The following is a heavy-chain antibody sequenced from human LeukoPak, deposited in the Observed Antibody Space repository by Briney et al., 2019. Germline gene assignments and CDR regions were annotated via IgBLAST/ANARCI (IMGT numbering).Heavy chain of an antibody. CDR3: AGKRIRIAARPFAY. J-gene: IGHJ4*02. Sequence: PSETLSLTCAVYRASFSDYFWSWLRQSPGKGLEWIGEIHQGGSTKFHPSLKGRVTLSVDRSKSQFSLRLGSVTAADTGIYYCAGKRIRIAARPFAYWGQGTLVAVSS. D-gene: IGHD6-6*01. V-gene: IGHV4-34*01. CDR2: IHQGGST. CDR1: RASFSDYF.